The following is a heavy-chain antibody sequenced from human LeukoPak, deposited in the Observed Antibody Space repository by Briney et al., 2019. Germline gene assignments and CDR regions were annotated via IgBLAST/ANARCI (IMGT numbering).Heavy chain of an antibody. V-gene: IGHV4-30-4*08. CDR1: GGSISSGDYY. D-gene: IGHD3-10*01. CDR2: IYYSGST. Sequence: PSETLSLTCTVSGGSISSGDYYWSWIRQPPGKGLEWIGYIYYSGSTYYNPPLKSRVTTSVDTSKNQFSLKLSSVTAADTAVYYCARDQSKNGSGWDYWGQGTLVTVSS. CDR3: ARDQSKNGSGWDY. J-gene: IGHJ4*02.